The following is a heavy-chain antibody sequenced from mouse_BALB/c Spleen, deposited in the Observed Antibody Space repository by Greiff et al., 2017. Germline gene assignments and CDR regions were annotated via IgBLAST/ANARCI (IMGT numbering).Heavy chain of an antibody. J-gene: IGHJ1*01. CDR1: GFSLTSYG. CDR2: IWAGGST. D-gene: IGHD1-1*01. CDR3: ARDDPYYYGSSPWYFDV. Sequence: QVQLKESGPGLVAPSQSLSITCTVSGFSLTSYGVHWVRQPPGKGLEWLGVIWAGGSTNYYSALMSRLSISKDNSKSQVFLKMNSLQTDDTAMYYCARDDPYYYGSSPWYFDVWGAGTTVTVSS. V-gene: IGHV2-9*02.